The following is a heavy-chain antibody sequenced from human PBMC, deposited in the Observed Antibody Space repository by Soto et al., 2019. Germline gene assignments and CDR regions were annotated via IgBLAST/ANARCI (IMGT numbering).Heavy chain of an antibody. CDR3: ARMDGLVRGITKNWFDP. CDR1: GYSFTRFW. D-gene: IGHD3-10*01. Sequence: GESLKVSCKRSGYSFTRFWISWVRQMPGKGLEWMGRIDPSDSYTNFGPSFQGHVTLSVDKSTSTAYLQWSSLKASDTAMYYCARMDGLVRGITKNWFDPWGKGTLVTVSS. CDR2: IDPSDSYT. J-gene: IGHJ5*02. V-gene: IGHV5-10-1*01.